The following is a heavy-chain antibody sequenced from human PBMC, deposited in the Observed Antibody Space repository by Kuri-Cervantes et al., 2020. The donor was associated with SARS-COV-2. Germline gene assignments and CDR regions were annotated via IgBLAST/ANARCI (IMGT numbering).Heavy chain of an antibody. V-gene: IGHV4-59*01. Sequence: SESLSLTCTVSGGSTSTYYWSWIRQPPGKVLEWIGYIYNSVSNNYNPCRKSRVTISVDKSKNQFSLKMSYVSAADTAVYHCARVYGSGGNWAWYIDLWGRGTLVTVSS. J-gene: IGHJ2*01. CDR2: IYNSVSN. CDR1: GGSTSTYY. CDR3: ARVYGSGGNWAWYIDL. D-gene: IGHD3-3*01.